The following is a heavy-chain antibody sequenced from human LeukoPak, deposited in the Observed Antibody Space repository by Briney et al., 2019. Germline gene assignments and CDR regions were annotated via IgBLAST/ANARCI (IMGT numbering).Heavy chain of an antibody. J-gene: IGHJ5*02. D-gene: IGHD2-21*02. Sequence: SETLSLTCTVSGGSISTSGYYWSWIRQPPGKGLEWIGYISYSGSTNYNPSLRSRVTISEDTSKNQFSLKLNSVTAADTAVYYCARMVTATSNWFDPWGQGTLVTVSS. CDR1: GGSISTSGYY. CDR2: ISYSGST. CDR3: ARMVTATSNWFDP. V-gene: IGHV4-61*05.